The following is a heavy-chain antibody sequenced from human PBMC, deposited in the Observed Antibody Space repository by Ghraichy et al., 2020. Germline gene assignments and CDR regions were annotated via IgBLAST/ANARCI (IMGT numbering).Heavy chain of an antibody. V-gene: IGHV3-21*01. D-gene: IGHD1-26*01. J-gene: IGHJ4*02. Sequence: GGSLRLSCAASGFIFSTYNMNWVRQAPGKGLEWVSSITSTSNSIYYADSVKGRFTMSRDNAKNSLYLQMSSLRAEDTAIYYCVRPYSGSDSFDSWRQRTLITVSS. CDR1: GFIFSTYN. CDR2: ITSTSNSI. CDR3: VRPYSGSDSFDS.